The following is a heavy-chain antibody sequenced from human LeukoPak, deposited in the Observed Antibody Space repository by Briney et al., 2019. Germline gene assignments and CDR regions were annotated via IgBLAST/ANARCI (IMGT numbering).Heavy chain of an antibody. CDR1: GYTFTSYY. Sequence: EASVKVSCKASGYTFTSYYMHWVRQAPGQGLEWMGIINPSGGSTSYAQKFQGRVTMTRDMSTSTVYMELSSLRSEDTAVYYCASGSPPNYYGSGSYYNYYYYYMDVWGKGTTVTVSS. CDR3: ASGSPPNYYGSGSYYNYYYYYMDV. J-gene: IGHJ6*03. D-gene: IGHD3-10*01. V-gene: IGHV1-46*01. CDR2: INPSGGST.